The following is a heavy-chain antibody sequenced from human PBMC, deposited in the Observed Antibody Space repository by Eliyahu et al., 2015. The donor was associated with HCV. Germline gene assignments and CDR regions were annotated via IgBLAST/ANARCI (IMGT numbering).Heavy chain of an antibody. V-gene: IGHV3-74*01. CDR2: INPDGSIT. CDR1: GFXFSSYW. CDR3: AREMETPDY. Sequence: EVQVVESGGDXVQPGGSXRLSCAASGFXFSSYWMHWVRQAPGKGLVWVXNINPDGSITNYADSMRGRFTISRDNARNTLYLQMTSLRAEDTAVYYCAREMETPDYWGQGTLVTVSS. D-gene: IGHD3-3*01. J-gene: IGHJ4*02.